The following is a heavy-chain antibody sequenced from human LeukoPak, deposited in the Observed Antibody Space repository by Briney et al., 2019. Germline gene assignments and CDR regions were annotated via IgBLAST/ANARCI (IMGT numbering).Heavy chain of an antibody. D-gene: IGHD2/OR15-2a*01. CDR2: ISNNGGRT. V-gene: IGHV3-23*01. CDR1: GFSFSSNT. J-gene: IGHJ4*02. Sequence: PGGSLRLSCAGSGFSFSSNTMSWVRQAPGRGLEWVSAISNNGGRTDYADSVKGRFNISRDNSKSTLYLHMDSLRAEDTVVYYCARDEDTSALSEYWGQGTLVTVSS. CDR3: ARDEDTSALSEY.